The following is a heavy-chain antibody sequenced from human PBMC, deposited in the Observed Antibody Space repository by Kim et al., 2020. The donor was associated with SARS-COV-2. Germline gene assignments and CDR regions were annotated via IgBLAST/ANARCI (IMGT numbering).Heavy chain of an antibody. Sequence: GGSLRLSCAASGFTFSSYAMHWVRQAPGKGLEWVAVISYDGSNKYYADSVKGRFTISRDNSKNTLYLQMNSLRAEDTAVYYCARDWEETYYYGSGSLPYWGQGTLVTVSS. CDR2: ISYDGSNK. D-gene: IGHD3-10*01. CDR1: GFTFSSYA. CDR3: ARDWEETYYYGSGSLPY. V-gene: IGHV3-30*04. J-gene: IGHJ4*02.